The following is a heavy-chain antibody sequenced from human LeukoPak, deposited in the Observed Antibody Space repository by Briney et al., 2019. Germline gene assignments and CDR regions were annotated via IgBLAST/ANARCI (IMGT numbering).Heavy chain of an antibody. V-gene: IGHV3-33*01. CDR1: GLTFSSYG. J-gene: IGHJ3*02. Sequence: GSLRLSCAASGLTFSSYGMHWVRQAPGKGLEWVAVIWYDGSNKYYADSVKGRFTISRDNSKNTLYLQMNSLRAEDTAVYYCAREGVVVTASAFDIWGQGTMVTVSS. CDR3: AREGVVVTASAFDI. D-gene: IGHD2-21*02. CDR2: IWYDGSNK.